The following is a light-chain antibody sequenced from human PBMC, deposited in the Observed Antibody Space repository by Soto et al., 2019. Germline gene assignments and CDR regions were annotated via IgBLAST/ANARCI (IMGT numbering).Light chain of an antibody. Sequence: DIQITQSPSTLCASVGDRVTITCRARESIGSWLAWYRQKPGKAPNLLVYSASTLHSGVPSAFSGSGAGPACTPPISSLQPEDAATDFCQQLNSYPQTFGQGTRLEIK. CDR1: ESIGSW. V-gene: IGKV1-5*01. J-gene: IGKJ5*01. CDR3: QQLNSYPQT. CDR2: SAS.